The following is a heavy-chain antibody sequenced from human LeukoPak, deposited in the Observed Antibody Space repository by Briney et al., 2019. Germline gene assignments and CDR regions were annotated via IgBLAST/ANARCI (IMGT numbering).Heavy chain of an antibody. V-gene: IGHV3-21*01. CDR2: ISSSSSHI. CDR3: ARSGMSGYDSYPFDY. Sequence: GGSLRPSCAASGFTFSSYSMNWVRQAPGKGLEWVSSISSSSSHIYYADSVKGRFTISRDNAKNSLYLQMNSLRAEDTAVYYCARSGMSGYDSYPFDYWGQGTLVTVSS. D-gene: IGHD5-12*01. J-gene: IGHJ4*02. CDR1: GFTFSSYS.